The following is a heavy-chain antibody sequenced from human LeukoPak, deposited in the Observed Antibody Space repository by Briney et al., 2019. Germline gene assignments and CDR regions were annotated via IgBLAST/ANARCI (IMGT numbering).Heavy chain of an antibody. Sequence: PGGSLRLSCAASGFTFSSYAMSWVRQAPGKGLEWIGSIYYSGSTYYNPSLKSRVTISVDTSKNQFSLKLSSVTAADTAVYYCARVRGEQWLVLEYSVAESSGYWFDPWGQGTLVTVSS. D-gene: IGHD6-19*01. CDR3: ARVRGEQWLVLEYSVAESSGYWFDP. CDR1: GFTFSSYA. CDR2: IYYSGST. V-gene: IGHV4-39*07. J-gene: IGHJ5*02.